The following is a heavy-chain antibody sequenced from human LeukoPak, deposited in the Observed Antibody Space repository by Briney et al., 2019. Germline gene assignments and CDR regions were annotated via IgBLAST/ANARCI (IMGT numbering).Heavy chain of an antibody. J-gene: IGHJ4*02. Sequence: SETLSLTCTVSGGSISSSSYNWGWIRRPPGKGLEWIGGIHHSGSTYYKSSLKSRVALSADTSKNQFFLKLSSVTAADTAVYYCARQKKEVYYYDGSSYYYFDYWGQGTLVTVSS. CDR2: IHHSGST. V-gene: IGHV4-39*01. CDR1: GGSISSSSYN. CDR3: ARQKKEVYYYDGSSYYYFDY. D-gene: IGHD3-22*01.